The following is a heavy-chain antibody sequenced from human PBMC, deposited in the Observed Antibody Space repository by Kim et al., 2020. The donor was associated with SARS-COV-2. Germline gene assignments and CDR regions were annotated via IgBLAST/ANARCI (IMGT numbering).Heavy chain of an antibody. CDR2: ISYDGSNK. V-gene: IGHV3-30*04. CDR1: GFTFSSYA. J-gene: IGHJ6*02. D-gene: IGHD3-10*01. CDR3: ARDSGSIITMVRGADNYYGMDV. Sequence: GGSLRLSCAASGFTFSSYAMHWVRQAPGKGLEWVAVISYDGSNKYYADSVKGRFTISRDNSKNTLYLQMNSLRAEDTAVYYCARDSGSIITMVRGADNYYGMDVWGQGTTVTVSS.